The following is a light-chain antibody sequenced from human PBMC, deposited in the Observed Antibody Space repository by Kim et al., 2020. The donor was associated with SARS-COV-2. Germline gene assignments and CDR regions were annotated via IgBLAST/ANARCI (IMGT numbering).Light chain of an antibody. CDR1: KLGDKY. Sequence: GPPGPPASITGSGDKLGDKYACWYQQKPGQSPVLVIYQDSKRPSGIPQRFSGSNSGNTATLTISGTQAMDEADYYCQAWDSSTAVFGGGTKVTVL. CDR3: QAWDSSTAV. V-gene: IGLV3-1*01. CDR2: QDS. J-gene: IGLJ3*02.